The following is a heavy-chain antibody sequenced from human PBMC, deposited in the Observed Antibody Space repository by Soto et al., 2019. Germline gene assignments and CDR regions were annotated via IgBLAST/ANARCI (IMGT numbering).Heavy chain of an antibody. V-gene: IGHV3-48*02. CDR3: AREDALANYDLWSGYYGSIWTTENCFDP. Sequence: EVQLVESGGRLVQPGGSLRLSCAASGFTFSSNSMNWVRQAPRKGLEWVSDIGSSSSTIYYADSVKGRFTISRDNAKNSLYLQMNSLRDEDTAVYYCAREDALANYDLWSGYYGSIWTTENCFDPWGQGTLVTVSS. CDR2: IGSSSSTI. D-gene: IGHD3-3*01. J-gene: IGHJ5*02. CDR1: GFTFSSNS.